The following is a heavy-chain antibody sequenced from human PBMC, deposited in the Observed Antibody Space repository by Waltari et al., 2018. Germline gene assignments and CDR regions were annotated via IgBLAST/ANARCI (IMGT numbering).Heavy chain of an antibody. CDR1: GFIFTSFW. Sequence: EVQLVESGGALVQPGGSLRLSCAAPGFIFTSFWTSWVRQAPGKGLEWVANINEDGSRIYYLDSVKGRFTISRDNAKNSLSLQMNRLRAEDTAVYYCVRGIDQWGQGTLVTVSS. V-gene: IGHV3-7*01. J-gene: IGHJ4*02. CDR3: VRGIDQ. CDR2: INEDGSRI.